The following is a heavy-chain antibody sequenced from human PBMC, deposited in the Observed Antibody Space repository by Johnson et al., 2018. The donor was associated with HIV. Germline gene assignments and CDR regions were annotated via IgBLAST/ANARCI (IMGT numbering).Heavy chain of an antibody. CDR1: GFNFSSNW. CDR2: IKGDGSEK. Sequence: EVQLVESGGGLVQPGGSLRLSCTATGFNFSSNWMNWVRQAPGKGLEWVANIKGDGSEKYYVDSVRGRFTISRDNAKNSLYLQMTSLRADDTAVYYCARPIVRGAADIWGQGTMVIVSS. CDR3: ARPIVRGAADI. J-gene: IGHJ3*02. D-gene: IGHD3-10*01. V-gene: IGHV3-7*05.